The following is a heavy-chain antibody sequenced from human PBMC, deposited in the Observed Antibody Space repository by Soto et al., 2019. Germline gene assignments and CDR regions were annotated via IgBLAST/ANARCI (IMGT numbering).Heavy chain of an antibody. CDR3: ARGYSGYDWSYFDY. Sequence: VAVIWYDGSNKYYADSAKGRFTISRDNSKNTLYLQMNSLRAEDTAVYYCARGYSGYDWSYFDYWGQGTLVTVSS. J-gene: IGHJ4*02. CDR2: IWYDGSNK. V-gene: IGHV3-33*01. D-gene: IGHD5-12*01.